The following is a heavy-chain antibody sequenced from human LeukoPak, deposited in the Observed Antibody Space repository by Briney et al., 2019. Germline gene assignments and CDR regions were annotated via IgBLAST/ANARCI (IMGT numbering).Heavy chain of an antibody. CDR3: AKDSSSSNYYYGLDV. J-gene: IGHJ6*02. CDR1: GFPFSSYG. CDR2: ISYDGGKK. V-gene: IGHV3-30*18. D-gene: IGHD6-13*01. Sequence: GRSLRLSCAASGFPFSSYGMHWVRQAPGQGLEWVSSISYDGGKKYYADSVKGRFTISRDNSKNTLSLQLNSLRGDDTGMYFCAKDSSSSNYYYGLDVWGQGTTVIVSS.